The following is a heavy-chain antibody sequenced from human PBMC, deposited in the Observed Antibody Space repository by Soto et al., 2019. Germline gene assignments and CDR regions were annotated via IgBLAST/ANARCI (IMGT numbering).Heavy chain of an antibody. CDR1: GGSISSYY. CDR2: IYYSGST. Sequence: QVQLQESGPGLVKPSETPSLTCTVSGGSISSYYWSWIRQPPGKGLEWIGYIYYSGSTNYNPSLKSRVTISVDTSKNQFSLKLSSVTAADTALYYCARVRWTVAGPGHFDYWGQGTLVTVSS. CDR3: ARVRWTVAGPGHFDY. J-gene: IGHJ4*02. V-gene: IGHV4-59*01. D-gene: IGHD6-19*01.